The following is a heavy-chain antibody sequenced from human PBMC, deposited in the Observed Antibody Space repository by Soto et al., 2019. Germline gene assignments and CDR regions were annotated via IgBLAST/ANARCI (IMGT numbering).Heavy chain of an antibody. Sequence: SGPTLVNPTQTLTLTCTFSGFSLSTSGVGVGWIRQPPGKALEWLALIYWDDDKRYSPSLKSRLTITKDTSKNQVVLTMANMDPVDTATYYCAHSHPPQLGVSGPDYFDYWGQGTLVTVSS. V-gene: IGHV2-5*02. CDR1: GFSLSTSGVG. CDR3: AHSHPPQLGVSGPDYFDY. D-gene: IGHD6-13*01. J-gene: IGHJ4*02. CDR2: IYWDDDK.